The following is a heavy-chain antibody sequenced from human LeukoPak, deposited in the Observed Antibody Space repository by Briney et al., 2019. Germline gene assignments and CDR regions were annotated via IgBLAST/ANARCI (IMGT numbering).Heavy chain of an antibody. Sequence: SETLSLTCAVYGGSFGGYYWSWIRQPPGKGLEWIGEINHSGSTNYNPSLKSRVTISVDTSKNQFSLKLSSVTAADTAVYYCARGRPLYCHGSGSYYRPLDYWGQGTLVTVSS. J-gene: IGHJ4*02. V-gene: IGHV4-34*01. D-gene: IGHD3-10*01. CDR1: GGSFGGYY. CDR2: INHSGST. CDR3: ARGRPLYCHGSGSYYRPLDY.